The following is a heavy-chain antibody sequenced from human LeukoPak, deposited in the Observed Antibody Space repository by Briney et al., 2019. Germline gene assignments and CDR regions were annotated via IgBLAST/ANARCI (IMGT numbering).Heavy chain of an antibody. CDR3: ARTVRDIVVVPAARELIYYYYMDV. V-gene: IGHV4-4*07. CDR1: GGSISSYY. J-gene: IGHJ6*03. Sequence: PSETLSLTCTVSGGSISSYYWNWIRQPAGKGLEWIGRIYTSGSTNYNPSLKSRVTMSVDTSKNQFSLKLSSVTAADTAVYDCARTVRDIVVVPAARELIYYYYMDVWGKRTTVTVSS. D-gene: IGHD2-2*01. CDR2: IYTSGST.